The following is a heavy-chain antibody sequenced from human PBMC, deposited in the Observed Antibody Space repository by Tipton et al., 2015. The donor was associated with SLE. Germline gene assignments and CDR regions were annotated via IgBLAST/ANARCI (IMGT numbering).Heavy chain of an antibody. CDR2: IYYSGST. J-gene: IGHJ4*02. Sequence: TLSLTCTVSCGSISSSSYYWGWIRQPPGKGLEWIGSIYYSGSTYYNPSLKSRVTISVDTSKNQFSLKLSSVTAADTAVYYCARLGRRGYCSGGSCYVDYWGQGTLVTVSS. CDR3: ARLGRRGYCSGGSCYVDY. D-gene: IGHD2-15*01. CDR1: CGSISSSSYY. V-gene: IGHV4-39*07.